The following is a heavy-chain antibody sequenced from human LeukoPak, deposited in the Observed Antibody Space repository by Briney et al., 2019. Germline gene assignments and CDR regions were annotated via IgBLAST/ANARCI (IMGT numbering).Heavy chain of an antibody. V-gene: IGHV1-69*13. CDR3: ARVADYDFWSGYLKSLYYYYMDV. CDR1: GGTFSSYA. D-gene: IGHD3-3*01. Sequence: GASVKVSCKASGGTFSSYAISWVRQAPGQGLEWMGGIIPIFGTANYAQKFQGRVTITADESTSTAYMELSSLRSEDTAGCYCARVADYDFWSGYLKSLYYYYMDVWGKGTTVTVSS. J-gene: IGHJ6*03. CDR2: IIPIFGTA.